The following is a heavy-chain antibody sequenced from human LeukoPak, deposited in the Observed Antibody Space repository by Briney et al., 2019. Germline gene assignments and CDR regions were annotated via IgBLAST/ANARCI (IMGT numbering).Heavy chain of an antibody. V-gene: IGHV1-69*13. Sequence: ASVKVSCKASGGTFSSYAISWVRQAPGQGLEWMGGISPLFGSPKYAQKFQGRLTITADESTTTAYMELSSLRSEDTAVYYCARGYAFDYWGQGTLVTVSS. CDR1: GGTFSSYA. J-gene: IGHJ4*02. CDR2: ISPLFGSP. CDR3: ARGYAFDY. D-gene: IGHD3-16*01.